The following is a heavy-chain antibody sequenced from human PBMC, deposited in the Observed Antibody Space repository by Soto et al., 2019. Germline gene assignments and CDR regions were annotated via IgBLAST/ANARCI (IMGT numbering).Heavy chain of an antibody. D-gene: IGHD3-9*01. CDR3: TRAIRYFDWLLPVDAFDI. V-gene: IGHV3-49*03. CDR2: IRSKAYGGTT. CDR1: GFTFGDYA. J-gene: IGHJ3*02. Sequence: PGGSLRLSCTASGFTFGDYAMSWFRQAPGKGLEWVGFIRSKAYGGTTEYAASVKGRFTISRDDSKSIAYLQMNSLKTEDTAVYYCTRAIRYFDWLLPVDAFDIWGQGTMVTVSS.